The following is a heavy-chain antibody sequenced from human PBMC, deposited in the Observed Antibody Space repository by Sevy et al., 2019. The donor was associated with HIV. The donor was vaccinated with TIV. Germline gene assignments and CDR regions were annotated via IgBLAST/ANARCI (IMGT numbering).Heavy chain of an antibody. CDR3: ARTLMFPIRYFRNIQFDY. Sequence: SETLSLTCTVSGDSISNKYWSWIRQPPGKGLEWIGYFSHSGTTNYNPYLKRGITISEDTSKNQFSLKLTSVTAAATAVYYGARTLMFPIRYFRNIQFDYWGQGILVTVSS. CDR1: GDSISNKY. D-gene: IGHD3-9*01. J-gene: IGHJ4*02. CDR2: FSHSGTT. V-gene: IGHV4-59*01.